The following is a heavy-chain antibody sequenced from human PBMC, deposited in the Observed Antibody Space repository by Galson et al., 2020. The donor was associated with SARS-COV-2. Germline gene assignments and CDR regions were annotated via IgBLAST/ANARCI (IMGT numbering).Heavy chain of an antibody. Sequence: ALVTVSCKASGYTFTSYCMHWVRQAPGQGLAWMGIINPSGGSTSYAQKFQGRVTMTRDTSTSTVYMELSSLRSEDTAVYYCARGGDIVATAGDFMDVWGKGTTVTVSS. V-gene: IGHV1-46*01. J-gene: IGHJ6*03. D-gene: IGHD5-12*01. CDR2: INPSGGST. CDR1: GYTFTSYC. CDR3: ARGGDIVATAGDFMDV.